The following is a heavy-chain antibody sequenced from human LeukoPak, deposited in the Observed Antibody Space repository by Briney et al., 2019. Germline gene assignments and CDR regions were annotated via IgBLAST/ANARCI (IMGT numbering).Heavy chain of an antibody. CDR1: GFTFSSYA. D-gene: IGHD4-17*01. CDR2: ISYDGSNK. J-gene: IGHJ3*02. Sequence: GGSLRLSCAASGFTFSSYAMHWVRQAPGKGLEWVAVISYDGSNKYYADSVKGRFTISRDNSKNTLYLQMSSLRAEDTAVYYCARESARNDYGDYVDAFDIWGQGTMVTVSS. V-gene: IGHV3-30-3*01. CDR3: ARESARNDYGDYVDAFDI.